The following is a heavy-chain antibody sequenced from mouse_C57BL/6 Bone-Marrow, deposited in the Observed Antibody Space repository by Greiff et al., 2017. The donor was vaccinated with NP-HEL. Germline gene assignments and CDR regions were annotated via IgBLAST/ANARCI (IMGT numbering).Heavy chain of an antibody. D-gene: IGHD1-1*01. Sequence: EVKLVESGGGLVKPGGSLKLSCAASGFTFSDYGMHWVRQAPEKGLEWVAYISSGSSTIYYADTMKGRFTISRDNAKNTLFLQMTSLRSEDTAMYYCARNYGSPYYFDYWGQGTTLTVSS. CDR2: ISSGSSTI. CDR3: ARNYGSPYYFDY. J-gene: IGHJ2*01. CDR1: GFTFSDYG. V-gene: IGHV5-17*01.